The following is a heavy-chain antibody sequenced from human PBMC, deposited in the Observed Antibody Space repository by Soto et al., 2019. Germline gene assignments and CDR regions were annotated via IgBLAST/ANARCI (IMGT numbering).Heavy chain of an antibody. CDR1: GYSFTSYW. Sequence: GESLKISCKCSGYSFTSYWIGWVRQMPGKGLEWMGIIYPGDSDTRYSPSFQGQVTISADKSISTAYLQWSSLKASDTAMYYCARHGPYYDFWSGYYRFDPWGQGTLVTVSS. V-gene: IGHV5-51*01. CDR3: ARHGPYYDFWSGYYRFDP. CDR2: IYPGDSDT. D-gene: IGHD3-3*01. J-gene: IGHJ5*02.